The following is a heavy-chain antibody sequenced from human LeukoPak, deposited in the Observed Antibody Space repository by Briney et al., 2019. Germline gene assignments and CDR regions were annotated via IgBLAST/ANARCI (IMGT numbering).Heavy chain of an antibody. J-gene: IGHJ4*02. Sequence: GGSLRLSCAASGFTFTDFGMHWVRQAPGKGLEWVAFIRRDGDVIYYADSVKGRFTISRDNSKNTLYLQMNSLRAEDTAAYYCAKDSWGPTTVVIDYWGQGTLVTVSS. V-gene: IGHV3-30*02. CDR3: AKDSWGPTTVVIDY. CDR1: GFTFTDFG. CDR2: IRRDGDVI. D-gene: IGHD4-23*01.